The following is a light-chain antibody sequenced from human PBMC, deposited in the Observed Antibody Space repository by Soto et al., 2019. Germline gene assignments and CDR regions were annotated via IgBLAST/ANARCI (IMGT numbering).Light chain of an antibody. V-gene: IGLV4-69*01. CDR2: PNSDGSH. J-gene: IGLJ3*02. Sequence: QSVLTQSPSASASLGASVKLTCTLSSGHSSYAIAWHQQQPEKGPRYLMKPNSDGSHSKGDGIPDRFSGTSSGAERYLTISGLESEDEADYYLQTWGTGLLVFGGGTKLTVL. CDR3: QTWGTGLLV. CDR1: SGHSSYA.